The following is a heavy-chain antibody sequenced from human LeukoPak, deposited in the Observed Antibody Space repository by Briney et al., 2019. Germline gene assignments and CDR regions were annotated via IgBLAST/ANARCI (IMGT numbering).Heavy chain of an antibody. CDR1: GFTFGDYA. CDR3: TLVPPHP. D-gene: IGHD2-2*01. Sequence: GGSLRLSCTASGFTFGDYAMSWFRQAPGKGLEWVSVIYSGGSTYYADSVKGRFTISRDNSKNTLFLQMNSLRAEDTAVYYCTLVPPHPWGQGTLVTVSS. J-gene: IGHJ5*02. CDR2: IYSGGST. V-gene: IGHV3-66*01.